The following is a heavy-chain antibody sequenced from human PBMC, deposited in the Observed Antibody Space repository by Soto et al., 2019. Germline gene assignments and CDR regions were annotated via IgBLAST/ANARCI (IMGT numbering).Heavy chain of an antibody. CDR1: GFTFSSYA. J-gene: IGHJ4*02. D-gene: IGHD6-13*01. V-gene: IGHV3-23*01. CDR2: ISGSGGST. Sequence: GSLRLSCAASGFTFSSYAMSLVRQAPGKGLEWVSAISGSGGSTYYADSVKGRFTISRDNSKNTLYLQMNSLRAEDTAVYYCAKATGYSSSWSFDYWGQGTLVTVSS. CDR3: AKATGYSSSWSFDY.